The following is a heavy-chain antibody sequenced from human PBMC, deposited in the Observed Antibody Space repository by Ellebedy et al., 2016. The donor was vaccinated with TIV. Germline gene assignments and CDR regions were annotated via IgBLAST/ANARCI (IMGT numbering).Heavy chain of an antibody. V-gene: IGHV3-23*01. J-gene: IGHJ4*02. CDR2: NSGTGDST. D-gene: IGHD3-3*01. CDR1: GFTFTSFA. Sequence: PGGSLRLSCAASGFTFTSFAMSWVRQAPGKGLEWVSTNSGTGDSTFYADSVKGRFTMSRDNSKNTLYLQMNSLRAEDTAVYYCAKRGGYYFGDWGQGTLVTVSS. CDR3: AKRGGYYFGD.